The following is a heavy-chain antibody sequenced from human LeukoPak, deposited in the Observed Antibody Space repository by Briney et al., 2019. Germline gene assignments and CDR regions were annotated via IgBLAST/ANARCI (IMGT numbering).Heavy chain of an antibody. J-gene: IGHJ4*02. D-gene: IGHD2-2*01. CDR1: AFSVSSIY. CDR2: IYSGVSGTT. V-gene: IGHV3-53*01. Sequence: PGGSLRLSCAASAFSVSSIYMSWVRQAPGRLLGWVSVIYSGVSGTTYYADSVKGRFTISRDNSKNTLDLQMNSLRVEDTAVYYCAHRKATSWAHDYGGQGTLVTVPS. CDR3: AHRKATSWAHDY.